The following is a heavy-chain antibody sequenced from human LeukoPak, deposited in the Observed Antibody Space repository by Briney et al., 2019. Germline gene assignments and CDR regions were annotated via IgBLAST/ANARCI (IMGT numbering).Heavy chain of an antibody. Sequence: ASVKVSCKASGYTFTSYYMHWVRQAPGQGLEWMGIINPSGGSTSYAQKFQGRVTMIRDTSTSTVYMELSSLRSEDTAVYYCAREQLRFLEWSIPYYYYYGMDVWGQGTTVTVSS. CDR3: AREQLRFLEWSIPYYYYYGMDV. V-gene: IGHV1-46*01. D-gene: IGHD3-3*01. CDR1: GYTFTSYY. CDR2: INPSGGST. J-gene: IGHJ6*02.